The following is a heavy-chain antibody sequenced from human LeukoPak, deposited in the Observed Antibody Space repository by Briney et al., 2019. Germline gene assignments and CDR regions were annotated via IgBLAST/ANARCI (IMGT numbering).Heavy chain of an antibody. Sequence: SETLSLNCTVSGGSFDSHYCWTWVRQTPGKGLEWVGTIYSRDLTYYNPSLTSRVTISADTSKNMFSLRLTSVTAADTAVYYCASGADDYKLGDFWGHGILVTVFS. V-gene: IGHV4-39*01. CDR2: IYSRDLT. D-gene: IGHD5-24*01. CDR3: ASGADDYKLGDF. J-gene: IGHJ4*01. CDR1: GGSFDSHYC.